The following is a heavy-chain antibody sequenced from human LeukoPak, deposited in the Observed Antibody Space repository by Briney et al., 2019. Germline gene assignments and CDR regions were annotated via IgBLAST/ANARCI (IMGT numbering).Heavy chain of an antibody. CDR1: GYTFTSYG. CDR2: IIPIFGTA. J-gene: IGHJ4*02. CDR3: AREIWFGELFVSFDY. D-gene: IGHD3-10*01. Sequence: GASVKVSCKASGYTFTSYGISWVRQAPGQGLEWMGGIIPIFGTANYAQKFQGRVTITADESTSTAYMELSSLRSEDTAVYYCAREIWFGELFVSFDYWGQGTLVTVSS. V-gene: IGHV1-69*13.